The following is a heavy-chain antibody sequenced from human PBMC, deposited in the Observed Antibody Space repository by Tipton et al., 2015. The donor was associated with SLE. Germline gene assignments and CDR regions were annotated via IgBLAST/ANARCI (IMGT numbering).Heavy chain of an antibody. CDR1: GGSISNNSYY. Sequence: TLSLTCTVSGGSISNNSYYWSWIRQPAGKGLEWIGRIYTSGSTNYNPSLKSRVTISVDTSKNQFPRKLTSVTAADTAVYYCARLSGAAAVPYSLDYWGQGTLVTVSS. CDR2: IYTSGST. D-gene: IGHD6-13*01. V-gene: IGHV4-61*02. CDR3: ARLSGAAAVPYSLDY. J-gene: IGHJ4*02.